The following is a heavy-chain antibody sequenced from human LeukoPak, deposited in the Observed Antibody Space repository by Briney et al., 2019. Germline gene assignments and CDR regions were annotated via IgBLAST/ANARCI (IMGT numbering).Heavy chain of an antibody. Sequence: GESLKISCKAYGYNFFSNYWIAWVRQMPGKGLEWLGILYPGESDSRYSPPLQGQVTISADKSISTAYLQWSSLKASDTAMYYCAIHNYYTGALDPWGQGTLVTVSS. CDR2: LYPGESDS. J-gene: IGHJ5*02. V-gene: IGHV5-51*01. CDR3: AIHNYYTGALDP. D-gene: IGHD3-10*01. CDR1: GYNFFSNYW.